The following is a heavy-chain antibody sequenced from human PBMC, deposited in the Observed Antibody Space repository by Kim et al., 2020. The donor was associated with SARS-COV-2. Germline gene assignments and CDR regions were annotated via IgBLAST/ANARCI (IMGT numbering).Heavy chain of an antibody. CDR2: INTDNGKT. V-gene: IGHV1-3*04. CDR1: GYNFTTHA. CDR3: ARERAYKYNSNGYYFFDY. J-gene: IGHJ4*02. D-gene: IGHD6-25*01. Sequence: ASVKVSCKTSGYNFTTHAVHRVRQAPGQRLEWLGWINTDNGKTAYSQKFQGRVSITSDTSASTVYMDLSSLQSEDTAEYSCARERAYKYNSNGYYFFDYWGQGTLVTVSS.